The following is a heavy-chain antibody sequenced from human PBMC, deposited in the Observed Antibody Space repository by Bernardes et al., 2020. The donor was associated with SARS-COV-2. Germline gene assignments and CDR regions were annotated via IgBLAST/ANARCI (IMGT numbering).Heavy chain of an antibody. J-gene: IGHJ4*02. CDR1: GFTLSDHA. CDR2: SSGGDGST. Sequence: GRSLRVSCVASGFTLSDHAMSWVRQAPGKGLEWVSISSGGDGSTNYADSAKGRFTMSRDTSKNTLYLQMNSLRVEDTAVYYCARDYCDRDCDFLDHWGQGTLVTVSS. V-gene: IGHV3-23*01. CDR3: ARDYCDRDCDFLDH. D-gene: IGHD2-21*01.